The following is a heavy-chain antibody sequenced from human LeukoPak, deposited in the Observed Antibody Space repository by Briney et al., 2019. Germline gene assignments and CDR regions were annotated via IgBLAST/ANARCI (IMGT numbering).Heavy chain of an antibody. D-gene: IGHD3-10*01. CDR3: TRHTSYYYGSGSYKSASGWFDP. J-gene: IGHJ5*02. Sequence: GGSLRLSCAASGFTFSGSAMHWVRQASGKGLEWVGRIRSKANSYATAYAASVKGRFTISRDDSKNTAYLQMNSLKTEDTAVYYCTRHTSYYYGSGSYKSASGWFDPWGQGTLVTVSS. CDR2: IRSKANSYAT. CDR1: GFTFSGSA. V-gene: IGHV3-73*01.